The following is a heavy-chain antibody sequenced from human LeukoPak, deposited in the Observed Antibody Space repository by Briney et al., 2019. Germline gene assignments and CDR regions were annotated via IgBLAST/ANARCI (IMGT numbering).Heavy chain of an antibody. CDR3: AGAFGSYIDY. CDR1: GFNFSTFG. J-gene: IGHJ4*02. D-gene: IGHD1-26*01. V-gene: IGHV3-33*01. Sequence: PGGSLRLSCAASGFNFSTFGLHWVRQAPGKGLEWVADIWYDGTKKYYADSVKGRFTISRDISMNTLYLQMNSLRAEDTAVYYCAGAFGSYIDYWGQGTLVTVPS. CDR2: IWYDGTKK.